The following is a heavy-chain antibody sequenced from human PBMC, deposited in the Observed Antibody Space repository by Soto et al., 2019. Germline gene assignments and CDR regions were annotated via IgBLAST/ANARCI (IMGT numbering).Heavy chain of an antibody. CDR2: IYYSGST. CDR1: GGSISSGGYY. CDR3: ARARGYCTNGVCYRPWYFDL. J-gene: IGHJ2*01. V-gene: IGHV4-31*03. Sequence: SETLSLTCTVSGGSISSGGYYWSWIRQHPGKGLEWIGYIYYSGSTYYNPSLKSRVTISVDTSKNQFSLKLSSVTAADTAVYYCARARGYCTNGVCYRPWYFDLWGRGTLVTVSS. D-gene: IGHD2-8*01.